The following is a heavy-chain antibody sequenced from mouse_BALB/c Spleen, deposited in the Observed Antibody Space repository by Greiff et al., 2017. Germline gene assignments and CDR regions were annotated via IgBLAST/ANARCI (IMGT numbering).Heavy chain of an antibody. D-gene: IGHD2-1*01. CDR3: ARSPYGTFDY. CDR1: GFTFSSFG. CDR2: ISSGSSTI. V-gene: IGHV5-17*02. J-gene: IGHJ2*01. Sequence: EVNLVESGGGLVQPGGSRKLSCAASGFTFSSFGMHWVRQAPEKGLEWVAYISSGSSTIYYADTVKGRFTISRDNPKNTLFLQMTSLRSEDTAMYYCARSPYGTFDYWGQGTTLTVSS.